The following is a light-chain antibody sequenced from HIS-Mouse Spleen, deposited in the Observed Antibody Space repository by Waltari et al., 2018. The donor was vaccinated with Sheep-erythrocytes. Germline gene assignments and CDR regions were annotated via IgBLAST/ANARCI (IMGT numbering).Light chain of an antibody. CDR1: SSDVGGYNY. J-gene: IGLJ1*01. Sequence: QSALTQPRSVSGSPGQSVTISCTGTSSDVGGYNYVSWYQPHPRKAPTLMIYDVSKRPSGVPDRFSGSKSGNPASLTISGLQAEDEADYYCCSYAGSYNHVFATGTKVTVL. V-gene: IGLV2-11*01. CDR3: CSYAGSYNHV. CDR2: DVS.